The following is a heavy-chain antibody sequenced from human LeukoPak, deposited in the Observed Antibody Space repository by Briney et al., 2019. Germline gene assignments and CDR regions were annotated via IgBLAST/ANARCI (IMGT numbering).Heavy chain of an antibody. Sequence: GGSLRLSCAASGFTVSSNYMSWVRQDPGKGLEWVSVIYSGGSTYYADSVKGRFTISRDNSKNTLYLQMNSLRAEDTAVYYCARSITIFGVVSYFDYWGQGTLVTVSS. J-gene: IGHJ4*02. CDR1: GFTVSSNY. D-gene: IGHD3-3*01. CDR3: ARSITIFGVVSYFDY. CDR2: IYSGGST. V-gene: IGHV3-53*01.